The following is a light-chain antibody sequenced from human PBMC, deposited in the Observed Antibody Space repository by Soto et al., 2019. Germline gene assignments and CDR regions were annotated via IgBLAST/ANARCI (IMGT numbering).Light chain of an antibody. V-gene: IGLV4-60*02. J-gene: IGLJ3*02. CDR2: LEGSGSY. Sequence: QSVLTQSSSASASLGSSVKLTCTLSSGHSSYIIAWHQQQPGKAPRYLMKLEGSGSYNKGSGVPDRFSGSSSGADRYLTISNHQFEDEADYYCETWDSNTPVFGGGTKLTVL. CDR1: SGHSSYI. CDR3: ETWDSNTPV.